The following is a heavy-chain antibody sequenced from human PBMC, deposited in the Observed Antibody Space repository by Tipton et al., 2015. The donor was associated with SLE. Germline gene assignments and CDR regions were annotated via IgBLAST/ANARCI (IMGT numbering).Heavy chain of an antibody. Sequence: TLSLTCSVYGDSLSGQYWSWIRQPPGKGLEWIGEVFRGGSTNYSPSLESRVAITVDMSKNQFSLKLSSVTAADTAVYFCARPRGSAYSKAYLDYWGQGALVTVSS. CDR3: ARPRGSAYSKAYLDY. CDR1: GDSLSGQY. J-gene: IGHJ4*02. CDR2: VFRGGST. D-gene: IGHD3-22*01. V-gene: IGHV4-34*12.